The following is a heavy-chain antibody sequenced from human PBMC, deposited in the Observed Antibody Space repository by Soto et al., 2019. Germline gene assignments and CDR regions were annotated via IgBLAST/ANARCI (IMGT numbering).Heavy chain of an antibody. CDR3: AKGVTGIAVAGTGYFQH. Sequence: GGSLRLSCAASGFTFSSYGMHWVRQAPGKGLEWVAVISYDGSNKYYADSVKGRFTISRDNSKNTLYLQMNSLRAEDTAVYYCAKGVTGIAVAGTGYFQHWGQGT. V-gene: IGHV3-30*18. CDR1: GFTFSSYG. D-gene: IGHD6-19*01. CDR2: ISYDGSNK. J-gene: IGHJ1*01.